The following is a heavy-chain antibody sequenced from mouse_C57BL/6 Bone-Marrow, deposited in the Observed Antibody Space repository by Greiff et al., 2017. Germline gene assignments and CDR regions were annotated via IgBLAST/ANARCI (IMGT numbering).Heavy chain of an antibody. CDR1: GFSLTSYA. Sequence: VKLMESGPGLVAPSQSLSITCTVSGFSLTSYAISWVRQPPGKGLEWLGVIWTGGGTNYNSALKSRLSISKDNSKSQVFIKMNSLQTDDTARYYCARGGYYGSSYEYFDVWGTGTTVTVSS. CDR3: ARGGYYGSSYEYFDV. V-gene: IGHV2-9-1*01. J-gene: IGHJ1*03. D-gene: IGHD1-1*01. CDR2: IWTGGGT.